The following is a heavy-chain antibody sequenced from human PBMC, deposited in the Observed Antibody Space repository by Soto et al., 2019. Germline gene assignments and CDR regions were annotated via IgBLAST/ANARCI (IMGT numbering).Heavy chain of an antibody. CDR1: GFTVSNNY. Sequence: EVQLVESGGGLIQPGGSLRLSCAVSGFTVSNNYMSWVRQAPGKGLEGVSVIYSGGYTAYGDSVKGRFTISRDNSKNTPYPQINSRGAGGPAGYYCATNPGGGGYWGQGTLVTVSS. D-gene: IGHD2-8*01. V-gene: IGHV3-53*01. CDR2: IYSGGYT. CDR3: ATNPGGGGY. J-gene: IGHJ4*02.